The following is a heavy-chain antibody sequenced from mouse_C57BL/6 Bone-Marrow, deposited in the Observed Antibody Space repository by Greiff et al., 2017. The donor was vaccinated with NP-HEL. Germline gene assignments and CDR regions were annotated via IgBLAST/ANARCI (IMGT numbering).Heavy chain of an antibody. J-gene: IGHJ2*01. CDR1: GFNIKDYY. CDR3: ARFPIYYYGSSYGRGFDY. D-gene: IGHD1-1*01. Sequence: DVKLQESGAELVKPGASVKLSCTASGFNIKDYYMHWVKQRTEQGLEWIGRIDPEDGETKYAPKFQGKATITADTSSNTAYLQLSSLTSEDTAVYYCARFPIYYYGSSYGRGFDYWGQGTTRTVSS. CDR2: IDPEDGET. V-gene: IGHV14-2*01.